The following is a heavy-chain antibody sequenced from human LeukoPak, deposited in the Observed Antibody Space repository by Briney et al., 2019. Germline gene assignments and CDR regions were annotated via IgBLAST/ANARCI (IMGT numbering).Heavy chain of an antibody. CDR3: ARVDSSGYYTHLRRYYFDY. D-gene: IGHD3-22*01. CDR1: NGSISSSSYY. Sequence: SETLSLTCTVSNGSISSSSYYWGWIRQPPGKGLEWLGSIYYSGSTYYNPSLKSRVTISVDTSKNQFSLKLSSVTAADTAVYYCARVDSSGYYTHLRRYYFDYWGQGTLVTVSS. CDR2: IYYSGST. J-gene: IGHJ4*02. V-gene: IGHV4-39*07.